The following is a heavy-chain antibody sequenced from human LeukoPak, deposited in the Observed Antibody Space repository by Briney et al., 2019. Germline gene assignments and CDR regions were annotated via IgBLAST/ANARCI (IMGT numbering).Heavy chain of an antibody. V-gene: IGHV3-7*01. J-gene: IGHJ6*03. Sequence: SGGSLRLSCAASGFTFSSYWMSWVRQAPGKGLEWVANIKQDGGEKYYVDSVKGRFTISRDNAKNSLYLQMNSLRAEDTAVYYCARGGSPSTKFWSGYLGNYYYMDVWGKGTTVTVSS. CDR1: GFTFSSYW. D-gene: IGHD3-3*01. CDR2: IKQDGGEK. CDR3: ARGGSPSTKFWSGYLGNYYYMDV.